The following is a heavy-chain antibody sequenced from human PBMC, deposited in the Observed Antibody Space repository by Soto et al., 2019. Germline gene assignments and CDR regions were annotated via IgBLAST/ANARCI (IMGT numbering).Heavy chain of an antibody. V-gene: IGHV1-18*01. J-gene: IGHJ5*02. CDR3: ARSGSCSTARNWFGP. CDR1: GYTFTSYG. Sequence: QAQLVQSGVEMKNVGASGKVSCKASGYTFTSYGISWVRQAPGQGLEWMGCISGFNDDTNHAQKFPGRVTVTKDTYTSTAYMELRSLKSDDTAVYYCARSGSCSTARNWFGPWGQGTLVTVSS. D-gene: IGHD3-10*01. CDR2: ISGFNDDT.